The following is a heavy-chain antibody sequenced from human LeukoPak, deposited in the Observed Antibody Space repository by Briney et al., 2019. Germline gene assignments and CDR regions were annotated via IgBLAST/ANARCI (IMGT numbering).Heavy chain of an antibody. CDR3: ARDGKWLQSDY. CDR2: IYSGGST. Sequence: GGSLRLSCAASGFTVSSNYMSWVRQAPGKGLGRISVIYSGGSTYYADSVKDRFTISRDNSKNTLYLQMNSLRAEDTAVYYCARDGKWLQSDYWGQGTLVTVSS. J-gene: IGHJ4*02. V-gene: IGHV3-66*01. D-gene: IGHD5-12*01. CDR1: GFTVSSNY.